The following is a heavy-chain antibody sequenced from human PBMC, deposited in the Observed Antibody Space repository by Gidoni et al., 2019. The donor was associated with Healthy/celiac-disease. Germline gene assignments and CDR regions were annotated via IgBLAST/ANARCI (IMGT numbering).Heavy chain of an antibody. CDR2: INHGGST. V-gene: IGHV4-34*01. D-gene: IGHD5-18*01. CDR1: GGSFSGYY. CDR3: ARRDTAMAPTQHGMDV. J-gene: IGHJ6*02. Sequence: QVQLQQWGAGLLKPSETLSLTCAVYGGSFSGYYWTWIRQPPGTGLEWIGEINHGGSTNYNPSLKSRVTISVDTSKNQFSLKLSSVTAADTAVYYCARRDTAMAPTQHGMDVWGQGTTVTVSS.